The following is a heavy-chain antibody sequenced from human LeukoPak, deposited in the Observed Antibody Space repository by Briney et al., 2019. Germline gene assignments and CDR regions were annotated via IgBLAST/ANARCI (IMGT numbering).Heavy chain of an antibody. Sequence: PGGSLRLSCAASGFTFSDYYMSWIRQAPGKGLEWVSYISSSGSTIYYADSVKGRFTISRDNAKNSLYLQMNSLRAEDTAVYYCARYRRAVATWYFDLWGRGTLVTVSS. CDR3: ARYRRAVATWYFDL. D-gene: IGHD6-19*01. CDR1: GFTFSDYY. CDR2: ISSSGSTI. J-gene: IGHJ2*01. V-gene: IGHV3-11*01.